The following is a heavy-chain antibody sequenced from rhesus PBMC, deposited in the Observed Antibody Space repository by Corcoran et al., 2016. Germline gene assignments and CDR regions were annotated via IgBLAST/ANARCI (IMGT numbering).Heavy chain of an antibody. V-gene: IGHV4-93*01. J-gene: IGHJ4*01. CDR2: IYGRGGST. CDR1: GGLISSSNW. D-gene: IGHD6-25*01. Sequence: QVQLQESGPAVVKPSETLSLTCAASGGLISSSNWWSWIRQSPGKGLEWIGGIYGRGGSTEYNPSLKSQVTISKDTSKNPFSLKLSSVTASDAAVYYCASVVAAAGPDYWGQGVLVTVSS. CDR3: ASVVAAAGPDY.